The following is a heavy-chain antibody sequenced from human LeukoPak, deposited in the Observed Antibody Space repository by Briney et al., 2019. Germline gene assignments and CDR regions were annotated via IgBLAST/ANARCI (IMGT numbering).Heavy chain of an antibody. CDR1: GFTFSSYG. V-gene: IGHV3-30*18. D-gene: IGHD2-15*01. CDR3: AKEIGDIVVVVAAPTRDYYYYGMDV. Sequence: GGSLRLSCAASGFTFSSYGMHWVRQAPGKGLEWVAVISYDGSNKYHADSVKGRFTISRDNSKNTLYLQMNSLRAEDTAVYYCAKEIGDIVVVVAAPTRDYYYYGMDVWGQGTTVTVSS. CDR2: ISYDGSNK. J-gene: IGHJ6*02.